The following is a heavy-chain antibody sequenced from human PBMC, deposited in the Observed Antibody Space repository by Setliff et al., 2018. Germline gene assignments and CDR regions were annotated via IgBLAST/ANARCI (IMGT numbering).Heavy chain of an antibody. J-gene: IGHJ4*02. D-gene: IGHD3-10*01. CDR2: IFYSGDT. V-gene: IGHV4-59*02. CDR3: ASDRTYYGSGSFTKWFDY. CDR1: GASVRSHY. Sequence: ETLSLTCTVSGASVRSHYWSWIRQPPGKGLEWIGFIFYSGDTKSNPSLKSRVTMSVDTSKNQCSLKLSSVTAADTAVYYCASDRTYYGSGSFTKWFDYWGQGTLVTVSS.